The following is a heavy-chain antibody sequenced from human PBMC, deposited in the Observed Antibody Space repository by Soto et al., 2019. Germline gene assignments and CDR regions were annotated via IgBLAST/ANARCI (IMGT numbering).Heavy chain of an antibody. D-gene: IGHD6-19*01. CDR2: ISSSSSYI. J-gene: IGHJ6*02. V-gene: IGHV3-21*01. CDR3: ARDGYSSGWYYYYGMDV. CDR1: GFTFSSYS. Sequence: GGSLRLSCAASGFTFSSYSMNWVRQAPGKGLEWVSSISSSSSYIYYADSVKGRFTISRDNAKNPLYLQMNSLRAEDTAVYYCARDGYSSGWYYYYGMDVWGQATTVSV.